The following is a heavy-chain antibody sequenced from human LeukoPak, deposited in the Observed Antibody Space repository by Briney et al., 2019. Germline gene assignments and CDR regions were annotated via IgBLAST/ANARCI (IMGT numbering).Heavy chain of an antibody. CDR2: ISWNRDNI. CDR3: ARARGNSYFDY. V-gene: IGHV3-9*01. CDR1: GFTFDDYA. J-gene: IGHJ4*02. Sequence: PGGSLRLSCAASGFTFDDYAMHWVRQAPGKGLEWVSGISWNRDNIGYADSVRGRFTISRDNAKNSLYLQMNSLRAEDTALYYCARARGNSYFDYWGQGTLVTVSS. D-gene: IGHD1-7*01.